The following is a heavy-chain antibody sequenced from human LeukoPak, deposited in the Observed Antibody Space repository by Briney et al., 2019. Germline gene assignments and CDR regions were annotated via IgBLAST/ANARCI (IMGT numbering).Heavy chain of an antibody. J-gene: IGHJ6*03. V-gene: IGHV3-20*04. D-gene: IGHD2-2*01. Sequence: GGSLRLSCAASGFTFDDYGMSWVRQAPGKGREWVSGINWNGGSTGYADSVKGRFTISRDNAKNSLYLQMNSLRAEDTALYYCARLGYCSSTSCSKNYYYYMDVWGKGTTVTVSS. CDR2: INWNGGST. CDR3: ARLGYCSSTSCSKNYYYYMDV. CDR1: GFTFDDYG.